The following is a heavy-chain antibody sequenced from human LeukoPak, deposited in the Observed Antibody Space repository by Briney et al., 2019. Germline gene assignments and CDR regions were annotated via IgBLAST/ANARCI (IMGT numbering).Heavy chain of an antibody. CDR2: ISGSGGST. CDR3: AKDRRAGSYDY. J-gene: IGHJ4*02. D-gene: IGHD3-10*01. CDR1: GFTFSSYA. Sequence: GGSLRLSCAASGFTFSSYAMTWVRQAPGKGLEWVSAISGSGGSTYYADSVKGRFTVSRDNSKNTLYLQMNSLRGEDTAVYYCAKDRRAGSYDYWGQGTLVTVSS. V-gene: IGHV3-23*01.